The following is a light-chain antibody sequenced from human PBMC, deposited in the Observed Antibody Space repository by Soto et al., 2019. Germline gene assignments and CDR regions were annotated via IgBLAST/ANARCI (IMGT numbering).Light chain of an antibody. J-gene: IGKJ3*01. CDR3: QQYNNYSFN. CDR1: QTLNGW. V-gene: IGKV1-5*03. Sequence: IPLTQSPSTLSASAGDRGTITCRVSQTLNGWLAWYQHKPGNAPKLLIFKASNLQSGVPSRFSGSGSGTEFTLTISSLQPDDSATYYCQQYNNYSFNFGPGTKVEIK. CDR2: KAS.